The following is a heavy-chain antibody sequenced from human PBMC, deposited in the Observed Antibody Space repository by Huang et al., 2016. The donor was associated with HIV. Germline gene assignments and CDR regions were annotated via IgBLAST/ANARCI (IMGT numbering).Heavy chain of an antibody. D-gene: IGHD4-4*01. V-gene: IGHV3-7*01. J-gene: IGHJ6*03. CDR2: ITQDGSVK. Sequence: EAQLVESGGGLVQPGGSLRLSCVGSGFTFSSYGMSWVRQAAGRGREWLANITQDGSVKYPLDAVKGRFTISRDNAKRSLYLQMNNRRAEDTAVFYCVRDRDSNNAVFGYMDVWGKGTTVTVSS. CDR3: VRDRDSNNAVFGYMDV. CDR1: GFTFSSYG.